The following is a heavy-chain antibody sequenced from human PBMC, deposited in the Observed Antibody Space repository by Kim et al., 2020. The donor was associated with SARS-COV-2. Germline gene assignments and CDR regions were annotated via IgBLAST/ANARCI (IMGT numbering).Heavy chain of an antibody. Sequence: PSLKSGVTISVDTSKNQFSLKQSSVTAADTAVYYWARDLSSGWYGRFDPWGQGTLVTVSS. CDR3: ARDLSSGWYGRFDP. V-gene: IGHV4-59*01. J-gene: IGHJ5*02. D-gene: IGHD6-19*01.